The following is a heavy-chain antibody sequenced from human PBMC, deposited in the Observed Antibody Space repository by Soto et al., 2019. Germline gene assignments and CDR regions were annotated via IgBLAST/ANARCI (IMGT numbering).Heavy chain of an antibody. J-gene: IGHJ4*02. CDR3: ASPQYNWNNPFVY. D-gene: IGHD1-20*01. CDR1: GGSLSGHY. Sequence: QVQLQQWGAGLLKPSETLSLTCAVYGGSLSGHYWSWLRQPPGKGLEWIGEINHLGSTDYNPSLRSRVTISVDTSKNQFSLRLTSVTAANTAVYYSASPQYNWNNPFVYWGQGSLVTVSS. CDR2: INHLGST. V-gene: IGHV4-34*01.